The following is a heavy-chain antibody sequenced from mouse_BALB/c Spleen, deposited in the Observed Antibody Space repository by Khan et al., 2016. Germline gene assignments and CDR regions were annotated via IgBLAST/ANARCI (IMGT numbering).Heavy chain of an antibody. V-gene: IGHV9-3-1*01. Sequence: QIQLVQSGPEMKKPGETVKISCKASGYSFTNYGMNWVKQAPGKGLKWMGWINTYTGEPTYADDSKGRFAFSLETSASTAYLQINNLKNEDTATYFCARRRLRLPFDYWGQGTTLTVSS. D-gene: IGHD2-2*01. CDR1: GYSFTNYG. CDR2: INTYTGEP. J-gene: IGHJ2*01. CDR3: ARRRLRLPFDY.